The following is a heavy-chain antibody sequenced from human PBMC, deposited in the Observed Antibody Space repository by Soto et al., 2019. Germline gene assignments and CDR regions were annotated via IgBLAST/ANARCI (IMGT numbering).Heavy chain of an antibody. Sequence: QVQLVQSGAEVKKPGASVKVSCKASGYTFTSYYMHWVRQAPGQGLEWMGIINPSGGSTSYAQKCQGRVIMTRDTSTSTGYMELSSLRSEDTAVYYCARLPDSSGYHGWGQGTLVTVSS. CDR1: GYTFTSYY. J-gene: IGHJ4*02. CDR3: ARLPDSSGYHG. CDR2: INPSGGST. D-gene: IGHD3-22*01. V-gene: IGHV1-46*01.